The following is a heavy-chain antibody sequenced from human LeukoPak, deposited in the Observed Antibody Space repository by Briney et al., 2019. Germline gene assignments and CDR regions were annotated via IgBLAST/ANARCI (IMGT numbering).Heavy chain of an antibody. J-gene: IGHJ6*03. D-gene: IGHD2-2*01. CDR3: AKQYCSSTSCYPNYYYYYMDV. Sequence: PGGSLRLSCAASGFTFSSYAMSWVRQAPGKGLEWVSAISGSGGSTYYADSVKGRFTISGDNSKNTLYLQMNSLRAEDTAVYYCAKQYCSSTSCYPNYYYYYMDVWGKGTTVTVSS. CDR2: ISGSGGST. CDR1: GFTFSSYA. V-gene: IGHV3-23*01.